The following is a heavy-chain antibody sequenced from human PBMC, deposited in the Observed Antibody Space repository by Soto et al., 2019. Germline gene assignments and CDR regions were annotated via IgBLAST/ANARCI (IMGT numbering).Heavy chain of an antibody. CDR3: ASDATKKYDCDRRGIGSPHDY. CDR2: ISFDGSTK. V-gene: IGHV3-33*05. Sequence: QVQLVESGGGVVQPGRSLRLSCAASGFTFSKFGMHWVRKAPGKGLEWLAVISFDGSTKYHADSVKGRLTVSRDNSKNTLYLQMNSLRADENSVYHCASDATKKYDCDRRGIGSPHDYVGQGSLVTVSS. CDR1: GFTFSKFG. J-gene: IGHJ4*02. D-gene: IGHD2-21*02.